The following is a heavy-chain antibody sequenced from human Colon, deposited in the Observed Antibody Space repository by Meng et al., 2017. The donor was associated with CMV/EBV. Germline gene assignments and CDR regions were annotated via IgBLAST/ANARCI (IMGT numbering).Heavy chain of an antibody. D-gene: IGHD1-26*01. J-gene: IGHJ6*02. CDR3: ARAVVGGSGLDV. CDR2: IDSDGITT. CDR1: GFTFSSYW. V-gene: IGHV3-74*01. Sequence: GGSLRLSCAASGFTFSSYWMHWVRQTPGKGLVWVSRIDSDGITTRYADSVKGRFTFSRDNAKNTLYLQLNSLRAEDTAVYYCARAVVGGSGLDVWGHGTTVTVSS.